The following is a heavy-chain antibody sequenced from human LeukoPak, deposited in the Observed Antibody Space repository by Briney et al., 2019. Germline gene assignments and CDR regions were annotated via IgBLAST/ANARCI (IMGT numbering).Heavy chain of an antibody. V-gene: IGHV7-4-1*02. CDR3: ARTGPGYSSSSLYYFDY. Sequence: ASVKVSCKASGYTFTKYAMNWVRQAPRQGLEWMGWINTNTGNPTYAQGFTGRFVFSLDTSVSTAYLRISSLKAEDTAVYYCARTGPGYSSSSLYYFDYWGQGTLVIVSS. J-gene: IGHJ4*02. CDR2: INTNTGNP. D-gene: IGHD6-13*01. CDR1: GYTFTKYA.